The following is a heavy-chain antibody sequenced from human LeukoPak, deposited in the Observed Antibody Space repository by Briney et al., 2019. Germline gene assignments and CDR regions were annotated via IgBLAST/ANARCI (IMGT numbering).Heavy chain of an antibody. V-gene: IGHV4-4*07. Sequence: SETLSLTCTASGGSISSYYWSWIRQPAGKGLGWIGRYYTSGSTNYNPSFKSRVTMSVDTSKNQFSLKLSSVTAADTAVYYCAREILAYCGGDCYSGDAFDIWGQGTMVTVSS. CDR2: YYTSGST. J-gene: IGHJ3*02. CDR3: AREILAYCGGDCYSGDAFDI. CDR1: GGSISSYY. D-gene: IGHD2-21*01.